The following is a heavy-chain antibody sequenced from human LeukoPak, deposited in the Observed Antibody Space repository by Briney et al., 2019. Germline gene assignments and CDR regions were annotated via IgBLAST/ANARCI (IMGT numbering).Heavy chain of an antibody. D-gene: IGHD3-3*01. CDR2: IYTGGNT. V-gene: IGHV3-53*01. CDR1: GFTVDSNY. J-gene: IGHJ6*02. CDR3: AKSVAIYFYYGLDV. Sequence: GGSLRLSCAASGFTVDSNYLSWVRQAPGKGLEWVSTIYTGGNTYYADSVKGRFTISRDNSKNTLFPQMDSLRAEDTAPYYCAKSVAIYFYYGLDVWGQGTTVTVSS.